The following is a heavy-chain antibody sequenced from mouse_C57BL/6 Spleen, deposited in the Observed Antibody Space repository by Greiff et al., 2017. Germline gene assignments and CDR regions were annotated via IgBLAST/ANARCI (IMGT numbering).Heavy chain of an antibody. V-gene: IGHV1-62-2*01. CDR1: GYTFTEYT. Sequence: VQLQESGAELVKPGASVKLSCKASGYTFTEYTIHWVKQRSGQGLEWIGWFYPGSGSIKYNEKFKEKATLTADKSSSTVDMELSRLTAEDSAVYFCARHGTGTDAMDYWGQGTSVTVSS. CDR3: ARHGTGTDAMDY. CDR2: FYPGSGSI. J-gene: IGHJ4*01. D-gene: IGHD4-1*01.